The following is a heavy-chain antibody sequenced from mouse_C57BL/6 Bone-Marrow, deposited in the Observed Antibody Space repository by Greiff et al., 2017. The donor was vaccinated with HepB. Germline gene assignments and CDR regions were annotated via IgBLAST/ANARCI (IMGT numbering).Heavy chain of an antibody. Sequence: VQLQQSGAELARPGASVKLSCKASGYTFTSYGISWVKQRTGQGLEWIGEIYPRSGNTYYNEKFKGKATLTADKSSSTAYMELRSLTSEDSAVYFCARANYYDYDGPYYYAMDYWGQGTSVTVSS. CDR2: IYPRSGNT. V-gene: IGHV1-81*01. CDR3: ARANYYDYDGPYYYAMDY. CDR1: GYTFTSYG. D-gene: IGHD2-4*01. J-gene: IGHJ4*01.